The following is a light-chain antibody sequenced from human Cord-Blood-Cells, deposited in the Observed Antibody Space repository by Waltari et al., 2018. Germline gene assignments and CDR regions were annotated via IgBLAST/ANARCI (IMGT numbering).Light chain of an antibody. Sequence: IGMTWAPDILPLSPAETATVGGRSSLTVLSSSSNRNYLTWYQQKPGQPPKLLIYAASTLESGVPARFSGSGSGTDFTLTISSLQAEDVAVYYCQQCYSTPYTFGEGTKVEIK. CDR1: LTVLSSSSNRNY. CDR2: AAS. CDR3: QQCYSTPYT. J-gene: IGKJ2*01. V-gene: IGKV4-1*01.